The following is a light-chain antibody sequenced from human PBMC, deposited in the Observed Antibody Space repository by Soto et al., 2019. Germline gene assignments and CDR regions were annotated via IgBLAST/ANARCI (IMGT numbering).Light chain of an antibody. V-gene: IGKV1-5*01. CDR3: HQYNTYSWT. CDR1: QSITSR. J-gene: IGKJ1*01. Sequence: DIQMTQSPSTLSASVGDRVTITCRASQSITSRLAWYQQKPGRAPKLLIYDASILQSGVPSRFTGSGSGTEFTLPISSLQPDDVATYYCHQYNTYSWTFGQGPKVEI. CDR2: DAS.